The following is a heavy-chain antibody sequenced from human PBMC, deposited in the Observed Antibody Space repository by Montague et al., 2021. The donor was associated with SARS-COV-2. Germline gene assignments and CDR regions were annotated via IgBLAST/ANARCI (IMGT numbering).Heavy chain of an antibody. CDR2: ITSSSSHL. V-gene: IGHV3-11*01. D-gene: IGHD3-10*01. J-gene: IGHJ3*02. CDR3: AKEHNYDSGRRDGFDI. CDR1: GSTSSDYY. Sequence: SLRLSCAAPGSTSSDYYMNWIRQAPGKGLEWVSHITSSSSHLYYADSVKGRFTISRDNAKNSLYLQMNSLRAEDTAVYYCAKEHNYDSGRRDGFDIWGQGTVVTVSS.